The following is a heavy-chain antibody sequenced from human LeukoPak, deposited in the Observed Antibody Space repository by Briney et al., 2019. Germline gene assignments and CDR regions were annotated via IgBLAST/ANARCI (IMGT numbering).Heavy chain of an antibody. CDR3: ARHPQGHYYYYMDV. CDR2: IYPGDSDT. CDR1: GYSLSTSW. Sequence: GESLKISCKGSGYSLSTSWIGWVRQMPGKGLEWMGIIYPGDSDTRYSPSFQGQVTISADKSISTAYLQWSSLKASDTAMYYCARHPQGHYYYYMDVWGKGTTVTVSS. V-gene: IGHV5-51*01. J-gene: IGHJ6*03.